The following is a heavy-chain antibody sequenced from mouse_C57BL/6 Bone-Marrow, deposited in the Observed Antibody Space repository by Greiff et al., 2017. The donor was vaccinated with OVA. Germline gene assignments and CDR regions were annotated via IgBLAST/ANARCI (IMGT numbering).Heavy chain of an antibody. Sequence: DVMLVESGGDLVKPGGSLKLSCAASGFTFSSYGMSWVRQTPDKRLEWVATISSGGSYTYYPDSVKGRFTISRDNAKNTLYLQMSSLKSEDTAMYYCASHMVPSHWYFDVWGTGTTVTVSS. CDR2: ISSGGSYT. J-gene: IGHJ1*03. CDR3: ASHMVPSHWYFDV. D-gene: IGHD2-1*01. CDR1: GFTFSSYG. V-gene: IGHV5-6*02.